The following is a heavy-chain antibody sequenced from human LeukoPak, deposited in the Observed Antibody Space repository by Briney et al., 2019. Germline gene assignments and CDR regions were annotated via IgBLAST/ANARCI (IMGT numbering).Heavy chain of an antibody. CDR3: ARRRHSGSYHSKYNWFDP. CDR1: GGSFSGYY. V-gene: IGHV4-34*01. D-gene: IGHD1-26*01. J-gene: IGHJ5*02. CDR2: INHSGST. Sequence: PSETLSLTCAVYGGSFSGYYWSWIRQPPGKGLEWIGEINHSGSTNYNPSLTSRVTISVDTSKNQFSLKLSSVTAADTAVYYCARRRHSGSYHSKYNWFDPWGQGTLVTVSS.